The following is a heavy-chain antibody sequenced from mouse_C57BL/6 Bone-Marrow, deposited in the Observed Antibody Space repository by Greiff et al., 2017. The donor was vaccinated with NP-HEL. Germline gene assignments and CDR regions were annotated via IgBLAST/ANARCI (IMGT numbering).Heavy chain of an antibody. V-gene: IGHV2-6-1*01. Sequence: QVQLKQSGPGLVAPSQSLSITCTVSGFSLTSYGVHWVRQPPGKGLEWLVVIWSDGSTTYNSALKSRLSISKDNSKSQVFLKMNSLQTDDTAMYYCARQNYGSSYDYAMDDWGQGTSVTVSS. D-gene: IGHD1-1*01. J-gene: IGHJ4*01. CDR2: IWSDGST. CDR1: GFSLTSYG. CDR3: ARQNYGSSYDYAMDD.